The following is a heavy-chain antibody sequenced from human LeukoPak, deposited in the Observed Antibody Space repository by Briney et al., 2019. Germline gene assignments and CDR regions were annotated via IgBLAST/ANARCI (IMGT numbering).Heavy chain of an antibody. Sequence: SETLSLTCKVSGGSISSGSHYWSWMRQPAGKGLEWIGRISSSGSTIYNPSLKSRVTISVDTSNNQFSLDLTSVTAADTAVYYCARGGSYYYYGVDVWGQGTTVTFSS. V-gene: IGHV4-61*02. D-gene: IGHD1-26*01. CDR3: ARGGSYYYYGVDV. CDR2: ISSSGST. J-gene: IGHJ6*02. CDR1: GGSISSGSHY.